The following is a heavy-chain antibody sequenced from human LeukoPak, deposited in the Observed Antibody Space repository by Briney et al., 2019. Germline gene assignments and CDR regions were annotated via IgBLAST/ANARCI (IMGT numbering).Heavy chain of an antibody. CDR2: INPNSGGI. J-gene: IGHJ5*02. V-gene: IGHV1-2*02. CDR3: ARGYRGSHSSVPFDP. CDR1: GYTFTGYY. Sequence: ASVKVSCKASGYTFTGYYMHWVRQAPGQGLEGMGWINPNSGGINYAQKFQGRVTMTRDTSTSTVYMELSSLRSADTAVYYCARGYRGSHSSVPFDPWGPGTLVTVSS. D-gene: IGHD1-26*01.